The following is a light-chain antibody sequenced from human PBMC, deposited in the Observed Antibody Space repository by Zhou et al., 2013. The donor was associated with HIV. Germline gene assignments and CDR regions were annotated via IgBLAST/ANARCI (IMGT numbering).Light chain of an antibody. CDR2: GAS. CDR1: QSVNNK. V-gene: IGKV3D-15*01. CDR3: QQYGGSYT. J-gene: IGKJ2*01. Sequence: IVMTQSPATMSVSPGERVILSCRARQSVNNKVAWYQQKPGQAPRLLLYGASKRATGIPDRFSGSGSGRDFTLTIGRLEPEDSALYYCQQYGGSYTFGQGTKLEIK.